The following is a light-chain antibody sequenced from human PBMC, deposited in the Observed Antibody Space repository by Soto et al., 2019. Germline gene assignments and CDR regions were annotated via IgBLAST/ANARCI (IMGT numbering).Light chain of an antibody. V-gene: IGKV3-20*01. Sequence: TLLTQSPGTLSLSPGERAALSCRASQSVSSSYLAWYQQKPGQAPRLLIYGASSRATGIPDRFSGSGSGTDFTLTISRLEPEDFAVYYCQQYGSSPWTFGQGTKVDIK. J-gene: IGKJ1*01. CDR1: QSVSSSY. CDR2: GAS. CDR3: QQYGSSPWT.